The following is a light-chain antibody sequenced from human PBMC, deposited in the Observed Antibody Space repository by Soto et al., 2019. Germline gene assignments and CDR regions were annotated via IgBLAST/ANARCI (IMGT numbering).Light chain of an antibody. Sequence: EIVLTQSPGTLSLSPGERATLSCRTSQSVSSSCLAWYQQKPGQAPRLLIYGASSRATGIPDRFSGSGSGTDFTLTISRLEPEDFAVYYCQQYGRSWWTFGQGTKVEIK. CDR3: QQYGRSWWT. CDR2: GAS. CDR1: QSVSSSC. J-gene: IGKJ1*01. V-gene: IGKV3-20*01.